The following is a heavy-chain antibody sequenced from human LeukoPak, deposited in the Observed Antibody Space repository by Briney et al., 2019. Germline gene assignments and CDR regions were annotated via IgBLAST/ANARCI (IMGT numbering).Heavy chain of an antibody. CDR3: ARQTTLTGFAGGLGFNY. CDR1: GGSISGWY. D-gene: IGHD1-1*01. V-gene: IGHV4-59*08. Sequence: SETLSLTCSVSGGSISGWYWSWIRQPPGKGLEWIGDIYGSGSTKSNDSLKSRVTISLDTSRNRICLNLTSVTATDTAVYYCARQTTLTGFAGGLGFNYWGPGTLVTVSS. CDR2: IYGSGST. J-gene: IGHJ4*02.